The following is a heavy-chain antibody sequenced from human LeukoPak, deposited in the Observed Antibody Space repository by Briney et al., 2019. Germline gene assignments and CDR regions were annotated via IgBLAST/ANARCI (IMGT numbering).Heavy chain of an antibody. J-gene: IGHJ3*02. Sequence: PGGSLRLSCAASGFTFSSYAMSWVRQAPGKGLEWVSAISGSGGSTYYADSVKGRFTISRDNSKNTLYLQMNSLRAEDTAVYYCAKDPYYGSGSYPHGAFDIWGQGTMVTVSS. CDR2: ISGSGGST. D-gene: IGHD3-10*01. V-gene: IGHV3-23*01. CDR1: GFTFSSYA. CDR3: AKDPYYGSGSYPHGAFDI.